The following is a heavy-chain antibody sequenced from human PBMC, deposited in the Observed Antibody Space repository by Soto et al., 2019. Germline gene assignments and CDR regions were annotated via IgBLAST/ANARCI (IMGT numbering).Heavy chain of an antibody. Sequence: EVQLLESGGGLVQPGGSLRLSCAASGFTFSSYAMKWVRQAPGKGLEWVSLIGESGTPTYYADSVKGRFTISRDNSGNTLFLEMYSLRAEDTAVYYCARYIPGVRYYGMDGWGQGTTGTVSS. CDR3: ARYIPGVRYYGMDG. J-gene: IGHJ6*02. CDR1: GFTFSSYA. V-gene: IGHV3-23*01. CDR2: IGESGTPT. D-gene: IGHD2-2*01.